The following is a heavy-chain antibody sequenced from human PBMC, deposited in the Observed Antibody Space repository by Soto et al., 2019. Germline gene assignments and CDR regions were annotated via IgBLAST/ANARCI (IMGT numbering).Heavy chain of an antibody. CDR2: ISGSGGST. D-gene: IGHD6-13*01. J-gene: IGHJ4*02. CDR1: GFTFSSYA. CDR3: AKEGQELGGGYFDY. Sequence: EVQLLESGGGLVQPGGSLRLSCAASGFTFSSYAMGWVRQAPGKGLEWVSAISGSGGSTYYAASVKGRFTISTHNSKNTVYLEKNSLRAEDTAIYYCAKEGQELGGGYFDYWGQGTLVTVSS. V-gene: IGHV3-23*01.